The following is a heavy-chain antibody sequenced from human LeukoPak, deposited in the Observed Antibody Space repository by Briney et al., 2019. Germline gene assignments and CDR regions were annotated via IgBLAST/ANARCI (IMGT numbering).Heavy chain of an antibody. CDR2: MNPNSGNT. CDR1: GYTFTSYD. V-gene: IGHV1-8*01. CDR3: ARGTPRGGAYCGGDCYR. D-gene: IGHD2-21*02. J-gene: IGHJ4*02. Sequence: ASGKVSCKASGYTFTSYDINWVRQATGQGLEWMGWMNPNSGNTGYAQKFQGRVTMTRNTSISTAYMELSSLRSEDTAVYYCARGTPRGGAYCGGDCYRWGQGTLVTVSS.